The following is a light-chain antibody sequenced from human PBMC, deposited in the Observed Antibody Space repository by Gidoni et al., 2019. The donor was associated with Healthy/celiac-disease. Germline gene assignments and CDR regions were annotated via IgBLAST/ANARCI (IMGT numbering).Light chain of an antibody. J-gene: IGKJ1*01. CDR3: QQYNNWPPRGT. Sequence: EIVMTQSPATLSVYPGERATLSCRASQSVSSNLAWYQQKPGQAPRLLIYGASTRATGIPARFSGSGSGTEFTLTISSLQSEDFAVYYCQQYNNWPPRGTFGQGTKVEIK. V-gene: IGKV3-15*01. CDR2: GAS. CDR1: QSVSSN.